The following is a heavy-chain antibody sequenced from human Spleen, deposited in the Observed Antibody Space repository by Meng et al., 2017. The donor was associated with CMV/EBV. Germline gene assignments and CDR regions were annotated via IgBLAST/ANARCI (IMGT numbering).Heavy chain of an antibody. CDR1: GFTFSSYA. Sequence: LSLTCAASGFTFSSYAMSWVRQAPGKGLEWVSAISGSGGSTYYADSVKGRFTISRDNSKNTLYLQMNSLRAEDTAVYYCAKDQSLWELLEGGFDYWGQGTLVTVSS. J-gene: IGHJ4*02. V-gene: IGHV3-23*01. CDR3: AKDQSLWELLEGGFDY. D-gene: IGHD1-26*01. CDR2: ISGSGGST.